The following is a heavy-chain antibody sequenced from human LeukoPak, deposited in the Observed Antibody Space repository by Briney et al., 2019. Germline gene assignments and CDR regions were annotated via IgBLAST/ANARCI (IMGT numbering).Heavy chain of an antibody. V-gene: IGHV3-9*01. CDR2: ISWNSGVI. D-gene: IGHD6-19*01. J-gene: IGHJ4*02. CDR1: GFTFDDYA. Sequence: PGGSLRLSCAASGFTFDDYAMHWVRQAPGKGLEWVSGISWNSGVIGYADSVKGRFTISRDNGSNSLFLQMNSLRAEDTALYYCGKDMYSTVAGSIDYWGQGTLVTVSS. CDR3: GKDMYSTVAGSIDY.